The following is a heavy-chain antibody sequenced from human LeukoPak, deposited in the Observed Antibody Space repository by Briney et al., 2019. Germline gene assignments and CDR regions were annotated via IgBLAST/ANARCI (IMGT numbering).Heavy chain of an antibody. D-gene: IGHD2/OR15-2a*01. CDR3: AREEYKGGYFDY. V-gene: IGHV1-18*01. CDR1: GGTFSSYA. Sequence: ASVKVSCKASGGTFSSYAISWVRQAPGQGLEWMGWISAYNGNTNYAQKLQGRVTMTTDTSTSTAYMELRSLRSDDTAVYYCAREEYKGGYFDYWGQGTLVTVSS. CDR2: ISAYNGNT. J-gene: IGHJ4*02.